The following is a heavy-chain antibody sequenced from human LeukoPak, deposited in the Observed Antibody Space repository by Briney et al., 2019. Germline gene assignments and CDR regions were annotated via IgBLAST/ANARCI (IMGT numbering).Heavy chain of an antibody. D-gene: IGHD1-1*01. CDR3: ARVDINNWHSCDY. V-gene: IGHV4-4*02. CDR1: GGSISSNNW. J-gene: IGHJ4*02. CDR2: IYHSGSP. Sequence: SETLSLTCAVSGGSISSNNWWGWVRQPPGKDLEWIGEIYHSGSPNYNPSLKSRVTISVDKSRNHFSLNLSSVTAADTAVYYCARVDINNWHSCDYWGQGTLVTVSS.